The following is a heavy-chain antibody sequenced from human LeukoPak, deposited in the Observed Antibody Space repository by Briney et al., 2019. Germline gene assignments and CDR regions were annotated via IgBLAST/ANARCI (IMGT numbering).Heavy chain of an antibody. V-gene: IGHV3-30-3*02. J-gene: IGHJ5*02. CDR2: ISYDGSNK. Sequence: PGGSLRLSCAASGFTFSSYAMHWVRQAPGKGLEWVAVISYDGSNKYYADSVKGRFTISRDNSKNTLYLQMNSLRAEDTAVYYCAKSREWELLTWGQGTLVTVSS. CDR1: GFTFSSYA. CDR3: AKSREWELLT. D-gene: IGHD1-26*01.